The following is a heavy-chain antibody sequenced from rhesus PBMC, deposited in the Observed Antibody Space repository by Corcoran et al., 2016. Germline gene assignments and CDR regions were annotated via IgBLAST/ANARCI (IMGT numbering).Heavy chain of an antibody. J-gene: IGHJ4*01. CDR2: ISYSGST. CDR3: AREGSYPDY. V-gene: IGHV4-122*02. CDR1: GYSISSGYG. Sequence: QLQLQESGPGLVKPSETLSLTRAVSGYSISSGYGWSWIRQPPGKGLEWIGYISYSGSTSYSPSLKRRVTISRDTSKNQFSLKLSSVTAADTGVYYCAREGSYPDYWGQGVLVTVSS. D-gene: IGHD1-44*02.